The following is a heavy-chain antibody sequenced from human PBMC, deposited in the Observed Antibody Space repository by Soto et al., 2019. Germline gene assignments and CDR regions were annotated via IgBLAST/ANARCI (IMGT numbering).Heavy chain of an antibody. Sequence: SETLSLTCTFSEGSISSGDYYWSWIRQPPGKGLEWIGYIYYSGSTYYNPSLKSRVTISVDTSKNQFSLKLSSVTAADTAVYYCARVGLGYGDYYGMDVWGQGTTVTVSS. CDR2: IYYSGST. D-gene: IGHD4-17*01. CDR1: EGSISSGDYY. CDR3: ARVGLGYGDYYGMDV. J-gene: IGHJ6*01. V-gene: IGHV4-30-4*01.